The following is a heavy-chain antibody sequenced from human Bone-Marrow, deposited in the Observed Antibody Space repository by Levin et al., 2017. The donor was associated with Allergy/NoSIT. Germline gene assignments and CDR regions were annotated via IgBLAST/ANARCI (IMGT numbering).Heavy chain of an antibody. V-gene: IGHV3-23*01. D-gene: IGHD6-25*01. CDR2: ISPLGDYT. CDR3: VRQNPPIGAAGPFDD. Sequence: GGSLRLPCAASRFVFSAYAFSWVRQAPGKGLEWVSAISPLGDYTYYADSVRGRFTLSRDNFKNVLYLQMNSLRAEDTALYYCVRQNPPIGAAGPFDDWGQGTLVTVSS. CDR1: RFVFSAYA. J-gene: IGHJ4*02.